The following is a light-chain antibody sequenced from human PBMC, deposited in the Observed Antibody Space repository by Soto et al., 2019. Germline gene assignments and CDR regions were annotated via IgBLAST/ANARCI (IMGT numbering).Light chain of an antibody. CDR2: VAS. CDR3: QQYGGSPT. Sequence: EIVLTQSPGTLSLSPGERATLSCRASQNVISNYLAWYQQKPGQAPRLLIYVASSRATGIPDRFIGSGSGTDFTLTISRLEPEDFAAYYCQQYGGSPTFGQGTKVEIK. V-gene: IGKV3-20*01. J-gene: IGKJ1*01. CDR1: QNVISNY.